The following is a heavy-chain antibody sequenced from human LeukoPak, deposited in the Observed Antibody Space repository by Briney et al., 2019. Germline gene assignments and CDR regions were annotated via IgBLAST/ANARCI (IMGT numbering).Heavy chain of an antibody. CDR3: ARHGGYDFWSGYPRFFL. J-gene: IGHJ4*02. Sequence: SETLSLTCTVSGGSISSYYWSWIRQPAGKGLEWIGRIYSSGSTNYNPSLKSRVTMSVDTSKNQFSLKVTSVTAADTAVYYCARHGGYDFWSGYPRFFLWGQGTLVTVSS. V-gene: IGHV4-4*07. CDR1: GGSISSYY. D-gene: IGHD3-3*01. CDR2: IYSSGST.